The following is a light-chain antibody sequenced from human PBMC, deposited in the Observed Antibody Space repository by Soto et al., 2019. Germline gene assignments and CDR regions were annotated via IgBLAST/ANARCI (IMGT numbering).Light chain of an antibody. Sequence: EIVLTQSPNTLSLSPGERATLSCRASQSVSSGYLAWYQQKPGQAPRLLIYGASSRATGIPDRFSGSGSGTHFTGTDFALTISRLEPEDFAVYYCQQYGGSPTWTFGQGTKVEIK. J-gene: IGKJ1*01. CDR1: QSVSSGY. CDR2: GAS. CDR3: QQYGGSPTWT. V-gene: IGKV3-20*01.